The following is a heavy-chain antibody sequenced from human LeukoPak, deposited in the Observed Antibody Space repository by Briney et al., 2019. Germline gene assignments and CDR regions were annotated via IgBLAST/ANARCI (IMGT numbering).Heavy chain of an antibody. D-gene: IGHD5-18*01. Sequence: ASVKVSCKASGYTFTSYYMHWVRQAPGQGLEWMGIINPSGGSTSYAQKFQGRVTMTRDMSTSTVYMELSSLRSEDTAVYYCARDGEMPAVQLWLDDAFDIWGQGTMVTVSS. CDR2: INPSGGST. J-gene: IGHJ3*02. CDR3: ARDGEMPAVQLWLDDAFDI. CDR1: GYTFTSYY. V-gene: IGHV1-46*01.